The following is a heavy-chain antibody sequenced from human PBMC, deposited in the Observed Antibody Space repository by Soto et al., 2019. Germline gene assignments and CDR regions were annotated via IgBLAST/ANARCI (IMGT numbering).Heavy chain of an antibody. J-gene: IGHJ4*02. D-gene: IGHD2-21*02. CDR2: ISSSSSYI. CDR3: ARGLHCGGDCYSAPYYFDY. Sequence: EVQLVESGGGLVKPGGSLRLSCAASGFIFRTYSMNWVRQAPGKGLEWVSSISSSSSYIYYADSVEGRFTISRDNAKNSLYLQMNSLRAEDTAVYYCARGLHCGGDCYSAPYYFDYWGQGTLVTVSS. CDR1: GFIFRTYS. V-gene: IGHV3-21*01.